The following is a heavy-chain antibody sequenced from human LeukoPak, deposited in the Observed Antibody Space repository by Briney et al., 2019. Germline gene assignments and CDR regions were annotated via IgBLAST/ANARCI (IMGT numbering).Heavy chain of an antibody. CDR2: IGTRSTTI. J-gene: IGHJ4*02. CDR1: GFTFSSYT. V-gene: IGHV3-48*01. Sequence: GGSLRLSCAASGFTFSSYTMNWVRQPPGKGLEWIANIGTRSTTIYYADSVKGRFTISRDNSKNTLYLQMNSLRAEDTAVYYCARASGPFDYWGQGTLVTVSS. CDR3: ARASGPFDY.